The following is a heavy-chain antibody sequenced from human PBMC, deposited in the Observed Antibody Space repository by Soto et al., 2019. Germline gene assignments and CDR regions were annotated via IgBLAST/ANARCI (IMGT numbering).Heavy chain of an antibody. CDR2: IIPILGIA. CDR1: GGTFSSYT. D-gene: IGHD2-2*01. Sequence: SVKVSCKASGGTFSSYTISWVRQAPGQGLEWMGRIIPILGIANYAQKFQGRVTITADKSTSTAYMELSSLRSEDTAVYYCARDCQYCSSTSCYHCYYYYYGMDVWGQGTTVTVSS. J-gene: IGHJ6*02. CDR3: ARDCQYCSSTSCYHCYYYYYGMDV. V-gene: IGHV1-69*04.